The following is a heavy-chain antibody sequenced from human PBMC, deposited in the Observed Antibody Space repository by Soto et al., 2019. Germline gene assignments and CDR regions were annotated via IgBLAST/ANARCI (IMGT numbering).Heavy chain of an antibody. J-gene: IGHJ4*02. Sequence: GGSLRLSCAASGFTFSSYGMHWVRQAPGKGLEWVAVISYDGSNKYYADSVKGRFTISRDNSKNTLYLQMNSLRAEDTAVYYCAKDRSTGYSSGWSYLDYWCKGTLVTRSS. CDR1: GFTFSSYG. V-gene: IGHV3-30*18. D-gene: IGHD6-19*01. CDR3: AKDRSTGYSSGWSYLDY. CDR2: ISYDGSNK.